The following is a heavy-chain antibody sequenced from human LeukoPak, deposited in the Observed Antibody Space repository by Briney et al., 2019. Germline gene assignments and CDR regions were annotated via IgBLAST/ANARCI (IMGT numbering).Heavy chain of an antibody. CDR3: AKSSYYDSSGYYREYYFDF. CDR2: ISGSGGST. CDR1: RFTFSTYG. J-gene: IGHJ4*02. V-gene: IGHV3-23*01. D-gene: IGHD3-22*01. Sequence: GSLILSCAASRFTFSTYGMSWVRQAPGKGLEWVSSISGSGGSTNYADSVKGRFTISRDNSKNTLYLQMNSLRDEDTAVYYCAKSSYYDSSGYYREYYFDFWGQGTLVTVSS.